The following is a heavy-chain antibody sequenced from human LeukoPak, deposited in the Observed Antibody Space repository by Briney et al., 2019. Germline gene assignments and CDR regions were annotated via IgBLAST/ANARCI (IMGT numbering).Heavy chain of an antibody. CDR1: GFTFSSYS. V-gene: IGHV3-48*01. CDR3: ARVGELDVDLTDY. D-gene: IGHD3-16*01. CDR2: ISSSSSTI. J-gene: IGHJ4*02. Sequence: SGGSLRLSCAASGFTFSSYSMNWVRQAPGKGLEWVSYISSSSSTIYYADSVKGRFTISRDNAKNSLYLQMNSLRAEDTAVYYCARVGELDVDLTDYWGQGTLVTVSS.